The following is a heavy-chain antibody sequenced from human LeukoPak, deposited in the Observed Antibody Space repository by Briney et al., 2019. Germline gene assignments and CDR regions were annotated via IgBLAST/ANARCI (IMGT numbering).Heavy chain of an antibody. J-gene: IGHJ5*02. CDR3: ARSENYIPEDCFDP. CDR1: GGSISSSTYC. D-gene: IGHD5-24*01. V-gene: IGHV4-39*01. CDR2: ICYSGST. Sequence: SETLSLTCTVSGGSISSSTYCWGWIRQPPGKGLEWIGSICYSGSTFYNPSLKSRVTLSVDTSKNQFSLKLSSVTAADTAVYYCARSENYIPEDCFDPWGQGTLVTVS.